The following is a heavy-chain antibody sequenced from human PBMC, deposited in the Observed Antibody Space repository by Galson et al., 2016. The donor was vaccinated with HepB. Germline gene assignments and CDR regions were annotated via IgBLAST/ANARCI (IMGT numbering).Heavy chain of an antibody. J-gene: IGHJ4*02. Sequence: SLRLSRAVSGFTVSNNYTRWVCQAPGKRLEWVSLIYSGGSTSSADSVTGRFTISRDNSKNTLYLQMNSLRDEETAVYYCARGGGPAAAVWGQGTLVTVSS. CDR3: ARGGGPAAAV. V-gene: IGHV3-66*01. CDR1: GFTVSNNY. CDR2: IYSGGST. D-gene: IGHD6-25*01.